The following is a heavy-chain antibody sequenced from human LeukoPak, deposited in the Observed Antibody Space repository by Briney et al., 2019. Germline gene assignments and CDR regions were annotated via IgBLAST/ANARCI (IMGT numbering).Heavy chain of an antibody. J-gene: IGHJ4*02. CDR3: ARESDSTFDY. Sequence: GGSLRLSCAASGFTFSSYAMPWVRQAPGKGLEGVAVISYDGSNKYYADSVKGRFTISRDNSKNTLYLQMNSLRAEDTAVYYCARESDSTFDYWGQGTLVTVSS. CDR2: ISYDGSNK. D-gene: IGHD3-22*01. V-gene: IGHV3-30-3*01. CDR1: GFTFSSYA.